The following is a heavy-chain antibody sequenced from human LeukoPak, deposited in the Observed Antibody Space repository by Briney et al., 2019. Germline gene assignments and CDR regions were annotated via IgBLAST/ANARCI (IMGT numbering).Heavy chain of an antibody. CDR3: ARSRWGLRLGELSPQGGFDY. J-gene: IGHJ4*02. D-gene: IGHD3-16*02. V-gene: IGHV1-2*02. Sequence: ASVKVSCKASGYTFTGYYMHWVRQAPGQGLEWMRWINPNSGGTNYAQKFQGRVTMTRDMSTSTVYMELSSLRSEDTAVYYCARSRWGLRLGELSPQGGFDYWGQGTLVTVSS. CDR1: GYTFTGYY. CDR2: INPNSGGT.